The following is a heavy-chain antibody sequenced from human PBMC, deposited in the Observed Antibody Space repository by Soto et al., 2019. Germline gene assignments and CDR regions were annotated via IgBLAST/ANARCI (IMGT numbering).Heavy chain of an antibody. D-gene: IGHD6-13*01. CDR1: GGSISSSSYY. J-gene: IGHJ4*02. Sequence: QLQLQESGPGLVKPSETLSLTCTVSGGSISSSSYYWGWIRQPPGKGLEWIGSIYYSGSTYYNPSLKSRVTIAVDTSKNQFSLRLSSVTAADTAVYYRARHDPLIAEEPDYWGQGTLVTVSS. CDR2: IYYSGST. CDR3: ARHDPLIAEEPDY. V-gene: IGHV4-39*01.